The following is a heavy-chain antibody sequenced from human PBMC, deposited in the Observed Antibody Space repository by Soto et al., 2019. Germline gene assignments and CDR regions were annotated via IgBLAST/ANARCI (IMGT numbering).Heavy chain of an antibody. Sequence: PGGSLRLSCAASGFTFSSYAMSWVRQAPGKGLQWVSAISGSGAGLYYADSVKGRFTTSRDKSKNTLYLQMSSLRAEDTAVYYCAKMLYYDFWSCYSHYFDDWGQGTLVTVSS. CDR1: GFTFSSYA. CDR3: AKMLYYDFWSCYSHYFDD. J-gene: IGHJ4*02. D-gene: IGHD3-3*01. CDR2: ISGSGAGL. V-gene: IGHV3-23*01.